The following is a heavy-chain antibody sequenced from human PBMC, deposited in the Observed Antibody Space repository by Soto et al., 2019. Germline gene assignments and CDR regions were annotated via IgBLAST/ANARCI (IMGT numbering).Heavy chain of an antibody. CDR2: IWYDGSNK. CDR1: GFTFSSYG. V-gene: IGHV3-33*01. CDR3: ARDTGYCSGGSCPFMGDLDY. J-gene: IGHJ4*02. D-gene: IGHD2-15*01. Sequence: GGSLRLSCAASGFTFSSYGMHWVRQAPGKGLEWVAVIWYDGSNKYYADSVKGRFTISRDNSKNTLYLQMNSLRAEDTAVYYCARDTGYCSGGSCPFMGDLDYWGQGTLVTVSS.